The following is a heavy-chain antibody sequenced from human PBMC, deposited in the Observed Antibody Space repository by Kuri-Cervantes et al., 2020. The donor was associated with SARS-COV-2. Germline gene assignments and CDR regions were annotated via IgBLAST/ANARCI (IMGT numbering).Heavy chain of an antibody. CDR3: ARATGFKIIAVAGTGDYYYGMDV. J-gene: IGHJ6*02. Sequence: GGSLRLSCAASGFTFSSYAMHWVRQAPGKGLEWVAVISYDGSNKYYADSVKGRFTISRDNSKNTLYLQMNSLRAEDTAVYYCARATGFKIIAVAGTGDYYYGMDVWGQGTTVTVSS. D-gene: IGHD6-19*01. V-gene: IGHV3-30-3*01. CDR1: GFTFSSYA. CDR2: ISYDGSNK.